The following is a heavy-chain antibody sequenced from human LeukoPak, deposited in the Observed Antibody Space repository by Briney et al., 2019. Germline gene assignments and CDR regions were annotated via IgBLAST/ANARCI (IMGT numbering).Heavy chain of an antibody. CDR3: ARDTTIMGDPCGY. J-gene: IGHJ4*02. D-gene: IGHD3-16*01. CDR2: IRYDGSNK. CDR1: GFTFSSYG. Sequence: PGGSLRLSCAASGFTFSSYGMHWVRQAPGKGLEWVAFIRYDGSNKYYADSVKGRFTISRDNAKNSLYLQMNSLRAEDTAVYYCARDTTIMGDPCGYWGQGTLVTVSS. V-gene: IGHV3-30*02.